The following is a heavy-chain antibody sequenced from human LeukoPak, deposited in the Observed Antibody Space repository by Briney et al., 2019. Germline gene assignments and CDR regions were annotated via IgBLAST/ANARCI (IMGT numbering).Heavy chain of an antibody. CDR3: AREEDSSGYYYYFDY. CDR1: GFTFSSYG. V-gene: IGHV3-33*01. J-gene: IGHJ4*02. D-gene: IGHD3-22*01. Sequence: GRSLRLSCAASGFTFSSYGMHWVRQAPGKGLEWVAVIWYDGSNKYYADSVKGRFTISRDNSKNTLYLQMNSLRAEDTAVYYCAREEDSSGYYYYFDYWGQGTLVTVSS. CDR2: IWYDGSNK.